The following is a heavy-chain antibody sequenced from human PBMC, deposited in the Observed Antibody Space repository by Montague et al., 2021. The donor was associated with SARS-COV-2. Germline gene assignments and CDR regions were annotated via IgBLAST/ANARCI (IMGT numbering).Heavy chain of an antibody. J-gene: IGHJ3*02. V-gene: IGHV4-4*07. Sequence: SETLSLTCTVSGDSISSYLWNWVRQPAGKGLEWIGRIWTSGSTNYNPSLKSRVTISEDTSKNQFYLRLNSVTAADTAVYYCARGRRPVVVPGAGPAGRAFDIWGQGTMVTVSS. CDR1: GDSISSYL. D-gene: IGHD2-2*01. CDR3: ARGRRPVVVPGAGPAGRAFDI. CDR2: IWTSGST.